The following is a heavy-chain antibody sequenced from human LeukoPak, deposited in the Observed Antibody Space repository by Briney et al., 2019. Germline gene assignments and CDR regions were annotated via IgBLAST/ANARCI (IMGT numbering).Heavy chain of an antibody. D-gene: IGHD2-8*01. CDR1: GGSISSSSYY. CDR3: ARHVEATKYYFDY. CDR2: IYYSGST. V-gene: IGHV4-39*01. Sequence: SETLSLTCTVSGGSISSSSYYWGWIRQPPGKGLEWIGSIYYSGSTYYNPSLKRRVTISVDTSKNQFSLKLSSVTAADTAVYYCARHVEATKYYFDYWGQGTLVTVSS. J-gene: IGHJ4*02.